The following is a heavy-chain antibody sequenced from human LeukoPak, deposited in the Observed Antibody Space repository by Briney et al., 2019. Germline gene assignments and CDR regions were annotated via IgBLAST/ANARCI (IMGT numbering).Heavy chain of an antibody. V-gene: IGHV4-38-2*02. Sequence: SETLSLTCTVSGYYISSGYYWGWIRQPPGKGLGWIGSFYDSGNTYYNPALKSRVTISVDTSKNQFSLKVRSVTAADTAVYFCARGKSRGSHIDYWGQGTLVTVSS. CDR1: GYYISSGYY. CDR3: ARGKSRGSHIDY. J-gene: IGHJ4*02. D-gene: IGHD1-26*01. CDR2: FYDSGNT.